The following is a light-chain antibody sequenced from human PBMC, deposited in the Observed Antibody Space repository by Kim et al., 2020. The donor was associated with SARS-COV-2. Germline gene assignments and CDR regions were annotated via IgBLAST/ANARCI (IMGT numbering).Light chain of an antibody. V-gene: IGKV3D-15*01. J-gene: IGKJ2*01. CDR1: QSSTRS. CDR2: RAS. Sequence: VALGERATLSCRASQSSTRSLAWYQHRPGQAPRLLIYRASTRATGIPARFSGGGSGTEFTLTISSLQSEDFAVYYCQQYDNWPPWTFGPGTKLEI. CDR3: QQYDNWPPWT.